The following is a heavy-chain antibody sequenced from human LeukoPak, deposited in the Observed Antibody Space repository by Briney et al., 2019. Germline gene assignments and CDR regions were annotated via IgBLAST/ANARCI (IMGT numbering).Heavy chain of an antibody. CDR2: INSDGSST. V-gene: IGHV3-74*01. Sequence: GGSLRLSCAASGFIFSDYWMHWVRQAPGKGLVWVSRINSDGSSTSHADSVKGRFTISRDNAKNTLYLQMNSLRAEDTAVYYCARVQRAAAAIPGGSYNWFDPWGQGTLVTVPS. D-gene: IGHD6-13*01. J-gene: IGHJ5*02. CDR1: GFIFSDYW. CDR3: ARVQRAAAAIPGGSYNWFDP.